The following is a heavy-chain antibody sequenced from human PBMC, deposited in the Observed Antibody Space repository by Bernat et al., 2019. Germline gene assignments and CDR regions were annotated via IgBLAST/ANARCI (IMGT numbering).Heavy chain of an antibody. V-gene: IGHV3-33*01. Sequence: QVQLVESGGGVVQPGRSLRLSCAASGFTFSSYGMHWVRQAPGKGLEWVAVIWYDGSNKYYADSVKGRFTISRDNSKNTLYLQMNSLRAEDTAVDYCAIDAGRSLAGTWEGFDFWGQGTLVTVSS. D-gene: IGHD6-19*01. CDR1: GFTFSSYG. CDR3: AIDAGRSLAGTWEGFDF. J-gene: IGHJ4*02. CDR2: IWYDGSNK.